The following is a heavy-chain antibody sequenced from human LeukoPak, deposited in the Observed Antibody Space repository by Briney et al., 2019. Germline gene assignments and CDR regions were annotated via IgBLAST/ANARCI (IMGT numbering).Heavy chain of an antibody. CDR1: GFTFSSYS. Sequence: GGSLRLSCAASGFTFSSYSMNWVRQAPGKGLEWVSYISSASGSIYYADSVKGRFTISRDNAKNSLFLQMNSLRAEDTAVYYCASSRRANAFDIWGQGTMVTVSS. CDR2: ISSASGSI. J-gene: IGHJ3*02. V-gene: IGHV3-48*04. CDR3: ASSRRANAFDI.